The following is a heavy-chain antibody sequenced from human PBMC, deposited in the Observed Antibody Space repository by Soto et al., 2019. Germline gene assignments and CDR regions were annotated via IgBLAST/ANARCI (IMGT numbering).Heavy chain of an antibody. V-gene: IGHV1-18*01. J-gene: IGHJ6*02. CDR3: AMVDVYVTPSPQDV. CDR2: INAYNGNT. Sequence: ASVKVACKASGYSFTRYRIGWARQAPGQGLEWMGWINAYNGNTNYAQNLQGRLTLTTDTSTTTAYMELRSLRSNDTAIYYCAMVDVYVTPSPQDVWGQGTTVTVS. D-gene: IGHD3-16*01. CDR1: GYSFTRYR.